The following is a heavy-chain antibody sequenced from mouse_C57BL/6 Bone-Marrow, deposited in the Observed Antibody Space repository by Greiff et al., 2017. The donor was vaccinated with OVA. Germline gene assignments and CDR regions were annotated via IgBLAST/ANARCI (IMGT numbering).Heavy chain of an antibody. CDR1: GYTFTSYW. J-gene: IGHJ4*01. Sequence: QVQLQQPGAELVKPGASVKLSCKASGYTFTSYWMHWVKQRPGQGLEWIGMIHPNSGSTNYNEKFKSKATLTVDKSCSTAYMQLSSLTSEDSAVYYCARPLYYGSSYRGYAMDYWGQGTSVTVSS. CDR2: IHPNSGST. V-gene: IGHV1-64*01. CDR3: ARPLYYGSSYRGYAMDY. D-gene: IGHD1-1*01.